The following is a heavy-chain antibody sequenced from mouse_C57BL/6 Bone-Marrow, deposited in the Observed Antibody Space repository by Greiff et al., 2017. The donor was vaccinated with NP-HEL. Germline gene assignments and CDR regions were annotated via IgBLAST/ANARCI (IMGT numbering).Heavy chain of an antibody. D-gene: IGHD2-1*01. CDR3: ARSRGLCYGNYYAMEF. Sequence: VQLQQSGAELVKPGASVKISCKASGYAFSSYWMNWVKQRPGKGLEWIGQIYPGDGDTNYNGKFKGKATLTADKSSSTAYLQLSSLTSEDSAVYFCARSRGLCYGNYYAMEFWGKETSVTVSS. CDR2: IYPGDGDT. CDR1: GYAFSSYW. V-gene: IGHV1-80*01. J-gene: IGHJ4*01.